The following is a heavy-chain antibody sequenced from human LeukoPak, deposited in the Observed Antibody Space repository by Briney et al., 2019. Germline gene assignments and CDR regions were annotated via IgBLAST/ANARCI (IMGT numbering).Heavy chain of an antibody. CDR1: GFSLSNYD. J-gene: IGHJ4*02. V-gene: IGHV3-30*02. CDR3: VPSQRDYSFWSGFES. Sequence: GGSLRLSCAASGFSLSNYDMHWVRQPPGKGLEWVALIRRDGINKYYGDSVKDRFIISRDTSKNTLCLQMNILGADDTAVYYCVPSQRDYSFWSGFESWGQGTLVTVSS. CDR2: IRRDGINK. D-gene: IGHD3-3*01.